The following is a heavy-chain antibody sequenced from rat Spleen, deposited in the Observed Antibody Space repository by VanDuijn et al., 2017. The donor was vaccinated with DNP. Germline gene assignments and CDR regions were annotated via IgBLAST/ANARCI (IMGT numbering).Heavy chain of an antibody. CDR3: ARDVAYGLLDDWFAY. J-gene: IGHJ3*01. D-gene: IGHD1-6*01. CDR1: GFTFSSSW. V-gene: IGHV5-58*01. CDR2: ISTGGSRP. Sequence: EVQLVETGGGLVQPGGSLKLSCVASGFTFSSSWMYWIRQAPKKGLAWVATISTGGSRPEYPDSVKGRFTVSRDNAGNSLHLQMNSLKSEDTATYYCARDVAYGLLDDWFAYWGQGTLVTVSS.